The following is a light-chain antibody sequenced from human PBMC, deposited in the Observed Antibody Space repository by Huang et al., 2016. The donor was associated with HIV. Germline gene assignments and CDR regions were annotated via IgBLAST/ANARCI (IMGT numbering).Light chain of an antibody. V-gene: IGKV3-11*01. J-gene: IGKJ4*01. Sequence: EIVLTQSPATLSLSPGESAALFCRASHRLGGNLAWYQQRPGQAPSLLIYDTSNRATGIPARFTGRGSGTDYTLTISSLEPEDVAVYYCQQRSDWPLTFGGGTKVDIK. CDR3: QQRSDWPLT. CDR1: HRLGGN. CDR2: DTS.